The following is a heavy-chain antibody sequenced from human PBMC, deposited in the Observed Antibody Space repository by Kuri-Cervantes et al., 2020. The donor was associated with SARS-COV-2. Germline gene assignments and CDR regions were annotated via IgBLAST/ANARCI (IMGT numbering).Heavy chain of an antibody. CDR3: AKGTFGGVIVSSDY. J-gene: IGHJ4*02. D-gene: IGHD3-16*02. CDR1: GFTFSSYA. Sequence: GGSLRLSCAVSGFTFSSYAMGWVRQAPGKGLEWVSAISGSGGSTYYADSVKGRFTISRDNSKSTLYLQMNSLRAEDTAVYYCAKGTFGGVIVSSDYWGQGTLVTVSS. V-gene: IGHV3-23*01. CDR2: ISGSGGST.